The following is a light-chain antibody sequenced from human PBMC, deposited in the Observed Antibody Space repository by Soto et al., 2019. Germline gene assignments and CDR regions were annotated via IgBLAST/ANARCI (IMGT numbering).Light chain of an antibody. V-gene: IGKV3-15*01. CDR1: QTVTGA. J-gene: IGKJ2*01. CDR3: KQYHDWPRYT. Sequence: EILMTQSPATLSVSPGERATLSCRASQTVTGALAWYQQKPGQAPRLLIYGPSTRATGIPDRLSRSGSGTDFTLTICSLQSEDFSVYDCKQYHDWPRYTFGQGTNVEIK. CDR2: GPS.